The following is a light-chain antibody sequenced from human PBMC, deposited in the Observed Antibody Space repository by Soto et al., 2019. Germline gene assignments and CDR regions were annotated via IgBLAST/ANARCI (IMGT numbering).Light chain of an antibody. V-gene: IGLV4-69*01. CDR1: SGHSSYA. J-gene: IGLJ2*01. Sequence: QLVLTQSPSASASLGASVKLTCTLSSGHSSYAIAWHQQQPEKGPRYLMKLNSDGSHSKGDGIPDRFSGSSSGAEHYLTISRLQSEDEADYYCQTWGTGIGVFGGGTKLTVL. CDR2: LNSDGSH. CDR3: QTWGTGIGV.